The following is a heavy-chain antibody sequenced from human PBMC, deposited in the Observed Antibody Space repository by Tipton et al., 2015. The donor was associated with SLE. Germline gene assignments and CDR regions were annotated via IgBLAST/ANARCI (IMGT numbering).Heavy chain of an antibody. V-gene: IGHV3-21*01. CDR3: AQEDYYGSGFFDY. J-gene: IGHJ4*02. CDR1: GFTFSSYS. D-gene: IGHD3-10*01. CDR2: ISSSSSYI. Sequence: SPRLSCAASGFTFSSYSMNWVRQAPGKGLEWVSSISSSSSYIYYADSVKGRFTISRDNAKNSLYLQMNSLRAEDTAVYYCAQEDYYGSGFFDYWGQGTLVTVSS.